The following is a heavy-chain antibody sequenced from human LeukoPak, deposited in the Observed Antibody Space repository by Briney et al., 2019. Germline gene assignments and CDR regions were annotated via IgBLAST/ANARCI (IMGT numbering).Heavy chain of an antibody. J-gene: IGHJ5*02. CDR1: GDSINSFY. V-gene: IGHV4-59*01. Sequence: SETLSLTCTVSGDSINSFYWSWIRQPPGKELEWIGYSYHSGSTNYNPSLKSRVTISVDRSKNQFSLKLTSVTTADTAVYYCARMYSSFFRRFDPWGQGTLVTVSA. D-gene: IGHD6-19*01. CDR3: ARMYSSFFRRFDP. CDR2: SYHSGST.